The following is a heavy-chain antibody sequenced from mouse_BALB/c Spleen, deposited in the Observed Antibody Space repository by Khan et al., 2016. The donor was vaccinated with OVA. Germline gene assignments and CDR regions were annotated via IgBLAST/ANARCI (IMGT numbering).Heavy chain of an antibody. Sequence: VQLQQSGAELARPGASVKMSCKASGYTFTTYTIHWVKQRPGQGLEWIGYIIPSNDYTNYNQKFKDRATLTADKSSSTAYMQLSSLTSEGSAVYYCVREGAYYRSDGLFAYWGQGTLVTVSA. J-gene: IGHJ3*01. CDR2: IIPSNDYT. V-gene: IGHV1-4*01. CDR3: VREGAYYRSDGLFAY. CDR1: GYTFTTYT. D-gene: IGHD2-14*01.